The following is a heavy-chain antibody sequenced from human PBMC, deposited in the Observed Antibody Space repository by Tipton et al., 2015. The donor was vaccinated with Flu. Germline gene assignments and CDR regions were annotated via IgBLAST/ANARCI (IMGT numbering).Heavy chain of an antibody. J-gene: IGHJ4*02. CDR2: IYHSGRT. Sequence: TLSLTCTVSGYSISSGYYWGWIRQPPGKGLEWIGSIYHSGRTYYNPSLKSRVTISVDTSKNQFSLKLSSVTAADTAVYYCARVRVGVAAAGHFDYWGQGTLVTVSS. V-gene: IGHV4-38-2*02. CDR1: GYSISSGYY. D-gene: IGHD6-13*01. CDR3: ARVRVGVAAAGHFDY.